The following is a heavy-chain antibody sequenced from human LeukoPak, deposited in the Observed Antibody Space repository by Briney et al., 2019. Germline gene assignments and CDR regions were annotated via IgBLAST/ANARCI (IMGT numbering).Heavy chain of an antibody. CDR1: GGSISSGDYY. J-gene: IGHJ5*02. Sequence: PSQTLSLTCTVSGGSISSGDYYWSWIRQPPGKGLEGIGYMYYSGSTYYNPSLKSRVVISVDTSKNQFSLKLSSATAADTAVYYCARPYYYDSRIDPWGQGILVTVSS. CDR2: MYYSGST. D-gene: IGHD3-22*01. V-gene: IGHV4-30-4*01. CDR3: ARPYYYDSRIDP.